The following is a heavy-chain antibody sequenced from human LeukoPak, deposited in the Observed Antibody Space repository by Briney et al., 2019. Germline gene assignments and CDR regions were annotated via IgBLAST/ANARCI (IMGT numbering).Heavy chain of an antibody. Sequence: GGSLRLSCAASGFTFSNYWMSWVRQAPGKGLEWVANIKQDGSEKYYVDSVKGRFTISRDNAKNSLYLQMNSLRAEDTAVYYCARGTVVTDAFDIWGQGTMVTVSS. D-gene: IGHD4-23*01. J-gene: IGHJ3*02. V-gene: IGHV3-7*01. CDR2: IKQDGSEK. CDR1: GFTFSNYW. CDR3: ARGTVVTDAFDI.